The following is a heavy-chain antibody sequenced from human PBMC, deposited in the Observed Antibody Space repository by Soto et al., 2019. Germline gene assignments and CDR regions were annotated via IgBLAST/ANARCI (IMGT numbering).Heavy chain of an antibody. CDR3: ARDPDGSGSYEGPWVI. D-gene: IGHD3-10*01. V-gene: IGHV4-59*01. CDR1: CGSISSYY. J-gene: IGHJ3*02. Sequence: PSETLSLTCTVSCGSISSYYWSWIRQPPGKGLEWIGYIYYSGSTNYNPSLKSRVTISVDTSKNQFSLKLSSVTAADTAVYYCARDPDGSGSYEGPWVIWGQGTMVTVSS. CDR2: IYYSGST.